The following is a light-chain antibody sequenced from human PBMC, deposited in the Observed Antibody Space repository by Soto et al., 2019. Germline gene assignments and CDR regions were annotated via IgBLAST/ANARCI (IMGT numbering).Light chain of an antibody. CDR1: RSDIGGYNY. Sequence: QSALTQPASVSGSPGQSITISCTGTRSDIGGYNYVSWYQQHPGKAPKLIIYEVTNRPSGVSHRFSGSKSGDTAFLTVSGLQPDDEADYHCCSFAGSNPFPYVFGTGTKVTVL. CDR2: EVT. J-gene: IGLJ1*01. CDR3: CSFAGSNPFPYV. V-gene: IGLV2-23*02.